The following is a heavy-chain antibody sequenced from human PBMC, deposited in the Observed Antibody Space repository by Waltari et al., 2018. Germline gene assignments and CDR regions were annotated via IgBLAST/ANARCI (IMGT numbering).Heavy chain of an antibody. J-gene: IGHJ4*02. CDR1: AGSVRGHS. CDR2: VCSTGAA. Sequence: QMKLLESGPGLVKPSETLSLTCTVSAGSVRGHSWSWVRQPAGKGLEWIWRVCSTGAANYNPSLGRRATISVDTTKKQVSLMLTSVTAADTAMYFCAESDSGSWQYFFNSWGPGALVTVSS. D-gene: IGHD6-19*01. CDR3: AESDSGSWQYFFNS. V-gene: IGHV4-4*07.